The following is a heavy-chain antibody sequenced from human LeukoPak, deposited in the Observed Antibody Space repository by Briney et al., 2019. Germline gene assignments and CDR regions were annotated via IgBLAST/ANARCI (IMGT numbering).Heavy chain of an antibody. V-gene: IGHV4-59*01. CDR1: DGSITNYE. CDR2: VHYSGTA. D-gene: IGHD2-21*02. J-gene: IGHJ4*02. CDR3: ARGYGDFRVEGRYFHS. Sequence: SETLSLTCTVSDGSITNYEWSCVRQPPGKGLEFIGHVHYSGTANYNPSLRSRVTISIDTSKKHFFLKLKSVTAADTAVYYCARGYGDFRVEGRYFHSWGQGTLVTVSS.